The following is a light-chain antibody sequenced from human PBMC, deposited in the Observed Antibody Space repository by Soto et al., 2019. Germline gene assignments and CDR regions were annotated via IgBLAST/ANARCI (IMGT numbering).Light chain of an antibody. J-gene: IGLJ1*01. CDR1: SSDVGGYNY. CDR2: DVS. V-gene: IGLV2-14*01. Sequence: QSVLTQPASVSGSPGQSITISCTGTSSDVGGYNYVSWYQQHPGKAPKLMIYDVSNRPSGVSNRFSGSKSGNTASLTISGLQAEDEADYYCSSYTCSSTCVFGTGTKVTVL. CDR3: SSYTCSSTCV.